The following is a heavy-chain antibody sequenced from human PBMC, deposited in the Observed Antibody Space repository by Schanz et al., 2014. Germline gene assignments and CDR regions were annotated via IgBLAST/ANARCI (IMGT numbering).Heavy chain of an antibody. Sequence: QVQLRQWGAGLLRPSETLSLTCAVYGGSFSSNYWSWIRQPPGKGLEWIGEINQSGTTNYNPSLKGRVPMSVDTSKNHFSMKLRSVTAADTAVYYCARGTRERLLLRSWQFAFDIWGQGTMVTVSS. CDR3: ARGTRERLLLRSWQFAFDI. CDR1: GGSFSSNY. J-gene: IGHJ3*02. V-gene: IGHV4-34*01. CDR2: INQSGTT. D-gene: IGHD3-22*01.